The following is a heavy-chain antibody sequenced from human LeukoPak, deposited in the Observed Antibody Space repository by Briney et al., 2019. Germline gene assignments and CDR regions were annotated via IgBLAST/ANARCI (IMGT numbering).Heavy chain of an antibody. CDR1: GFTFSSYG. J-gene: IGHJ3*02. Sequence: GGSLRLSCAASGFTFSSYGMHWVRQAPGKGLEWVAFIRYDGSNKYYADSVKGRFTISRDNSKNTLYLQMNSLRAEDTAVYYCARKVYSSSSLIGAFDIWGQGTMVTVSS. CDR2: IRYDGSNK. CDR3: ARKVYSSSSLIGAFDI. D-gene: IGHD6-6*01. V-gene: IGHV3-30*02.